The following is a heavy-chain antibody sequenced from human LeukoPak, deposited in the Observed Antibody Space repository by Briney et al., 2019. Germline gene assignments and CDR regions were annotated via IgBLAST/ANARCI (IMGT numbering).Heavy chain of an antibody. J-gene: IGHJ5*02. CDR2: IRYDGNDK. V-gene: IGHV3-30*02. CDR1: GFTFSSYW. CDR3: VKDLMRDRWFGES. Sequence: PGGSLRLSCAASGFTFSSYWMSWVRQAPGKGLEWVAFIRYDGNDKFYSDSVKGRFAISRDTSKNTLYLQMNSLRAEDTGIYYCVKDLMRDRWFGESWGQGTLVTVSS. D-gene: IGHD3-10*01.